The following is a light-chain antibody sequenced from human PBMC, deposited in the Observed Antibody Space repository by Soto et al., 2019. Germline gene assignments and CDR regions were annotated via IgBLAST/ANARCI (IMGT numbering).Light chain of an antibody. CDR3: QQYNNWPPLT. V-gene: IGKV1-9*01. CDR1: QGIGTY. Sequence: DIHLTQSPSSLSASVGDRVTISCRATQGIGTYLTWYQQKPGRAPNLLIYDASTLQTGAPSRFSGRASATDFTLTISSLQSEDFAVYYCQQYNNWPPLTFGGGTKVEIK. J-gene: IGKJ4*01. CDR2: DAS.